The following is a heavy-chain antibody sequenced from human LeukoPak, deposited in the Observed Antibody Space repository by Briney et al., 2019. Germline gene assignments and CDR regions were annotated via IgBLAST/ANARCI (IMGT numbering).Heavy chain of an antibody. CDR1: GFTFSSYW. CDR2: INSDGSIT. Sequence: GGSLRLSCAASGFTFSSYWMHWVRQAPGKGLVWVSRINSDGSITAYADSVRGRFTISRDNAKSTLYLQMNSLRDEDTAVYYCARAFDYWGQGTLVAVSS. J-gene: IGHJ4*02. CDR3: ARAFDY. V-gene: IGHV3-74*01.